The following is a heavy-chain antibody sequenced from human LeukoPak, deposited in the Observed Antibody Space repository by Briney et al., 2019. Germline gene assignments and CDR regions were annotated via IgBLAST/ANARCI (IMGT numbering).Heavy chain of an antibody. CDR1: GYTFTGYY. D-gene: IGHD5-18*01. Sequence: ASVKVSCKASGYTFTGYYMHWVRQAPGQGLEWMGWINHNSGGTNYAQKFQGRVTMTRDTSISTAYMELSRLRSDETAVYYCARGKRSSVDTAMVIWGQGTLVTVSS. V-gene: IGHV1-2*02. J-gene: IGHJ4*02. CDR2: INHNSGGT. CDR3: ARGKRSSVDTAMVI.